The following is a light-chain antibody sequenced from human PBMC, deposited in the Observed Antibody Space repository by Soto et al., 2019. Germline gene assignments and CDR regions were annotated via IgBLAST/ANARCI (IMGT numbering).Light chain of an antibody. CDR1: QSISSY. V-gene: IGKV1-39*01. CDR3: QQSYSTFIT. CDR2: AAS. Sequence: DLHMTQSPSSLSASVGDRVTITCRASQSISSYLNWYQQKPGKAPKLLIYAASSLQSGVPSRFSGSGSGTDFTLTISSLQPEDFATYYCQQSYSTFITFGQGTRLEIK. J-gene: IGKJ5*01.